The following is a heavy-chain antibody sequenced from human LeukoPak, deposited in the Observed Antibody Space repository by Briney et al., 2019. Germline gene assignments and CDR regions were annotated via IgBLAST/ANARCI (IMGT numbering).Heavy chain of an antibody. D-gene: IGHD6-13*01. CDR1: GFSVSGYW. CDR2: IKQDGSEK. CDR3: AREWQGGIATAGTRIEGDY. Sequence: GGSLRLSCAVSGFSVSGYWMTWVRQAPGKGLEWVANIKQDGSEKNYVDSVKGRFTISRDNAENSLFLQMNSLRVEDTAVYYCAREWQGGIATAGTRIEGDYWGQGTLVAVSS. J-gene: IGHJ4*02. V-gene: IGHV3-7*01.